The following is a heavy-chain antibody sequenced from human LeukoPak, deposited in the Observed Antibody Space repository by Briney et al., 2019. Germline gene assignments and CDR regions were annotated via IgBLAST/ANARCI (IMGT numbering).Heavy chain of an antibody. CDR1: GYSFTGYY. Sequence: ASVKVSCKASGYSFTGYYMHWVRQAPGQGLEWMGWMNPNSGNTGYAQKFQGRVTMTRNTSISTAYMELSSLRSEDTAVYYCARGGPVGGSYYICVYWGQGTLVTVSS. J-gene: IGHJ4*02. CDR2: MNPNSGNT. D-gene: IGHD3-10*01. CDR3: ARGGPVGGSYYICVY. V-gene: IGHV1-8*02.